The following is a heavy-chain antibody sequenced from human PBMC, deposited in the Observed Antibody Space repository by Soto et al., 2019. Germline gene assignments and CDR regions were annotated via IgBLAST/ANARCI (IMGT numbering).Heavy chain of an antibody. CDR1: GFSVSSNY. CDR3: ASRQGGKSAIYYYYGKDV. Sequence: GGSLRLSCAASGFSVSSNYMSWVRQAPGKGLEWVSVIYSGGSTYYADSVKGRFTISRDNSKNTLYLQMNSLRAEDTAVYYCASRQGGKSAIYYYYGKDVWGQGTTVTVSS. V-gene: IGHV3-53*01. D-gene: IGHD2-15*01. CDR2: IYSGGST. J-gene: IGHJ6*02.